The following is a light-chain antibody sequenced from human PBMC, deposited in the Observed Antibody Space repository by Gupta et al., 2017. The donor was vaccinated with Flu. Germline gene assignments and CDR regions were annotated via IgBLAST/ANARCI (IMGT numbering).Light chain of an antibody. V-gene: IGKV1-39*01. CDR2: AAS. J-gene: IGKJ4*01. Sequence: DIQMTQSPSSLSASVGDRVTITCRASQSLDNFLNWYQQKPGKPPKLLIYAASSLQGGVPSRFSGSGSVTTFTLTITSLQPEDFATYYCQQTYSTPLTFGGGTKVEIK. CDR1: QSLDNF. CDR3: QQTYSTPLT.